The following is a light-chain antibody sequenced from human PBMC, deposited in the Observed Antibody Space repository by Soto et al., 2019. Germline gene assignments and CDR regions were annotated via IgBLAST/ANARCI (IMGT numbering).Light chain of an antibody. V-gene: IGKV3-11*01. CDR1: QSVNNF. CDR2: DAS. Sequence: EIVLTQSPATLSLSPGERATLSCRASQSVNNFLAWYQQKPGQAPRLLISDASNRATGIPARFSGSGSGTDFTLTISSLEPEDFAVYYCQQRSNWPLTFGGGTKVEIK. CDR3: QQRSNWPLT. J-gene: IGKJ4*01.